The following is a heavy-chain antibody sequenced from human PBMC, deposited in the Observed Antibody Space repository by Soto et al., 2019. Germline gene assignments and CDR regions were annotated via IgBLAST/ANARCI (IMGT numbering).Heavy chain of an antibody. D-gene: IGHD5-12*01. V-gene: IGHV4-59*01. J-gene: IGHJ4*02. CDR1: GGSISSYY. CDR2: IYYSGST. Sequence: SETLSLTCTVSGGSISSYYWSWIRQPPGKGLEWIGYIYYSGSTNYSPSLKSRVTISVDTSKNQFSLKLSSVTAADTAVYYCARVSPSGYDLGAFDYWGQGTLVTVSS. CDR3: ARVSPSGYDLGAFDY.